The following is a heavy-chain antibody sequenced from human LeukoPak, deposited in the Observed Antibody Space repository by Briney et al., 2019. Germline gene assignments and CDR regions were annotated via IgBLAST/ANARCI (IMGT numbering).Heavy chain of an antibody. D-gene: IGHD6-13*01. CDR3: ARRGRQQGRLDY. CDR1: GYTFTGYF. J-gene: IGHJ4*02. CDR2: INPNSGGT. Sequence: ASVKVSCKASGYTFTGYFIHWVRQAPGQGLEWMGWINPNSGGTNYAQKFQGRVTMTRDTSISTAYMDLSRLRSDDTAVYYCARRGRQQGRLDYWGQGTLVTVSS. V-gene: IGHV1-2*02.